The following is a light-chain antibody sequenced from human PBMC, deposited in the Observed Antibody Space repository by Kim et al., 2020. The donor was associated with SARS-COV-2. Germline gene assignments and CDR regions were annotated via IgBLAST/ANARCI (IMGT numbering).Light chain of an antibody. V-gene: IGKV3-11*01. Sequence: EVVLTQSPATLSLSPGDRATLSCRASQSVTKYLAWYQQKPGQAPRLLIYDASNRATGIPARFSGSGSGTDFTLTISSLEPEDFAVYYCQQRSSWPPDFGGGIKLEI. CDR2: DAS. J-gene: IGKJ4*01. CDR1: QSVTKY. CDR3: QQRSSWPPD.